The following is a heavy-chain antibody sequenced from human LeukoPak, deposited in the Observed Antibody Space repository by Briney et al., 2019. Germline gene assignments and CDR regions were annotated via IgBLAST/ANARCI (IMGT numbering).Heavy chain of an antibody. J-gene: IGHJ4*02. CDR3: ARAESTYDFWSGYYTSCFDY. D-gene: IGHD3-3*01. V-gene: IGHV6-1*01. CDR2: TYYRSKWYN. Sequence: SRTLSLTCAISGDSVSSNSAAWNWIRQSPSRGLEWLGRTYYRSKWYNDYAVSVKSRITINPDTSKNQFSLQLNSVTPEDTAVYYCARAESTYDFWSGYYTSCFDYWGQGTLVTVSS. CDR1: GDSVSSNSAA.